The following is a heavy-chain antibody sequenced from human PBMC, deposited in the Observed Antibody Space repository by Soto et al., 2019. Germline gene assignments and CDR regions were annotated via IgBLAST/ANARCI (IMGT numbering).Heavy chain of an antibody. D-gene: IGHD6-13*01. V-gene: IGHV4-59*01. CDR1: GGSISSYY. CDR3: ERGYSSSWADAFDI. CDR2: IYHSGST. Sequence: PSETLSLTCTVSGGSISSYYWSWIRQPPGKGLEWIGYIYHSGSTNYNPSLKSRITISVDTSKNQFSLKLSSVTAADTAVYYCERGYSSSWADAFDIWGQGTMVTVSS. J-gene: IGHJ3*02.